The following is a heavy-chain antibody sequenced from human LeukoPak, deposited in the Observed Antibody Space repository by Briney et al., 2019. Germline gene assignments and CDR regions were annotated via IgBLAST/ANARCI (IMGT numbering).Heavy chain of an antibody. CDR2: INHSGST. CDR3: ARHGRAVGTTAYYYFDY. V-gene: IGHV4-34*01. J-gene: IGHJ4*02. Sequence: SETLSLTCAVYGGSFSGYYWSWIRQPPGKGLEWIGEINHSGSTNYNPSLKSRVTISVDTSKNQFSLKLSSVTAADTAVYYCARHGRAVGTTAYYYFDYWGQGTLVTVSS. CDR1: GGSFSGYY. D-gene: IGHD1-26*01.